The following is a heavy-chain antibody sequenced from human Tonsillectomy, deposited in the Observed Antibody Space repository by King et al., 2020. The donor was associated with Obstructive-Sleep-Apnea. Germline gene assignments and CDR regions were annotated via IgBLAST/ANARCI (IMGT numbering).Heavy chain of an antibody. CDR3: AKDISRYSSAYFDY. J-gene: IGHJ4*02. V-gene: IGHV3-9*01. D-gene: IGHD6-19*01. Sequence: VQLVESGGGLVQPGRSLIRSCAASVFTFDDYAMHWVRQAPGKGLEWVSGIIWNSGSIGYADSVKGRFTISRDNAKNSLYLQMNSLRAEDTALYYCAKDISRYSSAYFDYWGQGTLVTVSS. CDR2: IIWNSGSI. CDR1: VFTFDDYA.